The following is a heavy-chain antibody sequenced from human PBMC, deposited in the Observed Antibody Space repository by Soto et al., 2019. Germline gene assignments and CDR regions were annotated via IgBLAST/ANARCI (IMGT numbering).Heavy chain of an antibody. CDR2: IHFSGSI. CDR1: DGSVSSGIYY. D-gene: IGHD2-2*01. Sequence: SETLSLTCSVSDGSVSSGIYYWSWIRQPPGKGLEWIGYIHFSGSIHYNPSLKSRFTISRDNAKNTVYLQMNSLRAEDTAVYYCTRDIDSSTWGQGTLVTVSS. V-gene: IGHV4-61*01. J-gene: IGHJ4*02. CDR3: TRDIDSST.